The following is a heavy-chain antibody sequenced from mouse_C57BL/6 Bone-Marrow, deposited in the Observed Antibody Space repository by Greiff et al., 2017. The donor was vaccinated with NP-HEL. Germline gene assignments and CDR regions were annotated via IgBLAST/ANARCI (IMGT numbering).Heavy chain of an antibody. CDR2: INPYNGGT. CDR1: GYTFTDYY. D-gene: IGHD1-1*01. V-gene: IGHV1-19*01. CDR3: ARIYGNNAMDD. J-gene: IGHJ4*01. Sequence: VQLQQSGPVLVKPGASVKMSCKASGYTFTDYYMNWVKQSHGKSLEWIGVINPYNGGTSYNQKFKGKATLTVDKSSSTAYMELNSMTSEDYAVYCCARIYGNNAMDDWGQGTSVTVSS.